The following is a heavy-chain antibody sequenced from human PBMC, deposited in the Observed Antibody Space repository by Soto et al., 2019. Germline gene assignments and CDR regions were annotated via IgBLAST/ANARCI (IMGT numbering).Heavy chain of an antibody. V-gene: IGHV4-38-2*02. Sequence: SETLSLTCTVSGFSISSGYYWGWVRQPPGKGLEWIGSMYQSGTTYYNPSLKSRVTISINTSKNQFSLKLTSVTAADTAVYYCARDWYRDGYKGGYFDYWGQGTLVTVSS. CDR2: MYQSGTT. D-gene: IGHD1-26*01. CDR1: GFSISSGYY. CDR3: ARDWYRDGYKGGYFDY. J-gene: IGHJ4*02.